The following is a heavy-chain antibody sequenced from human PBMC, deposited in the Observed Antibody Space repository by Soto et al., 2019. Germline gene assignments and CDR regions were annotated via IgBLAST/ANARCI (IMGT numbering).Heavy chain of an antibody. CDR3: AKVLPATGIEGGGDAFDI. V-gene: IGHV3-30*18. D-gene: IGHD1-26*01. Sequence: GGSLRLSCAASGFTFRSFGMHWIRQAPGQGLEWVALISYDGTNKYYADSVRGRFTISRDNSKNTLYLEMNTLRVEDTAVYYCAKVLPATGIEGGGDAFDIWGQGTMATVSS. CDR1: GFTFRSFG. CDR2: ISYDGTNK. J-gene: IGHJ3*02.